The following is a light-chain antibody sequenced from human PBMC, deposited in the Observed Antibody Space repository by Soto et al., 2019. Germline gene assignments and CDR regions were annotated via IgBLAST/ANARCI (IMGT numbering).Light chain of an antibody. CDR3: TLFTISGTFF. Sequence: QCALTQPASVSGSAGQSVTISFTGTSSDVDIYNRDSWYQQPPGTAPKLMIYEVNNRPSEVPDRFSGSKSGNTASLTISGLQAEDEADYYCTLFTISGTFFFGTGTKLTVL. CDR1: SSDVDIYNR. V-gene: IGLV2-18*01. J-gene: IGLJ1*01. CDR2: EVN.